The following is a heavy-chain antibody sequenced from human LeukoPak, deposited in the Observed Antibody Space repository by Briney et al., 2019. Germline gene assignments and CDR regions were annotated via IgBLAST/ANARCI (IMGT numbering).Heavy chain of an antibody. CDR2: ISPNSGAT. J-gene: IGHJ4*02. CDR3: ARTEGPIKYYFDY. CDR1: GYTFTGYY. V-gene: IGHV1-2*02. D-gene: IGHD6-6*01. Sequence: ASVKVSCKASGYTFTGYYLHWVRQAPGQGLEWMGWISPNSGATSYAQTFQGRVTMTRDTSIGTAYMELSRLISDDTALNYCARTEGPIKYYFDYWGQGTLVTVSS.